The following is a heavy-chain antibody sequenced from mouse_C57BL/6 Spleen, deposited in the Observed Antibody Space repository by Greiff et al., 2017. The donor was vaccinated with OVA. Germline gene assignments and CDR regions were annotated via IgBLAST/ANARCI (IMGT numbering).Heavy chain of an antibody. J-gene: IGHJ3*01. CDR2: IDPENGDT. V-gene: IGHV14-4*01. Sequence: EVQVVESGAELVRPGASVKLSCTASGFTIKDDYMHWVKQRPEQGLEWIGWIDPENGDTEYASKFQGKATITADTSSNTAYLQLSSLTSEDTAVYYCTTPDDYGSSSWFAYWGQGTLVTVSA. CDR1: GFTIKDDY. D-gene: IGHD1-1*01. CDR3: TTPDDYGSSSWFAY.